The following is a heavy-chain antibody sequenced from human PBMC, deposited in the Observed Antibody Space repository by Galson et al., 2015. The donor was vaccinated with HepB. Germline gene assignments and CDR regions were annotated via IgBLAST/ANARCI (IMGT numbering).Heavy chain of an antibody. V-gene: IGHV3-23*01. J-gene: IGHJ4*02. CDR3: AKDSNYYGSGSLDY. D-gene: IGHD3-10*01. CDR2: ISGSGGST. CDR1: GFTFSSYA. Sequence: SLRLSCAASGFTFSSYAMSWVRQAPGKGLEWVSAISGSGGSTYYADSVKGRFTISRDNSKNTLYLQMNSLRAEDTAVYYCAKDSNYYGSGSLDYWGQGTLVTVSS.